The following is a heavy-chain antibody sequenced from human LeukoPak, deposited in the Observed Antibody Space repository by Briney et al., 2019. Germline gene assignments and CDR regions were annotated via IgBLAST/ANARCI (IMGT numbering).Heavy chain of an antibody. CDR3: AKTNLRLDWYFDL. CDR2: ITGSGVTT. V-gene: IGHV3-23*01. J-gene: IGHJ2*01. Sequence: PGGSLGLSCAASGFTFSSYAMSWFRQAPGKGLEWVSAITGSGVTTYFADSVKGRFTISRDNSKDTLYLQMNSLRAEDTAVYYCAKTNLRLDWYFDLWGRGALVTVSS. CDR1: GFTFSSYA. D-gene: IGHD5-12*01.